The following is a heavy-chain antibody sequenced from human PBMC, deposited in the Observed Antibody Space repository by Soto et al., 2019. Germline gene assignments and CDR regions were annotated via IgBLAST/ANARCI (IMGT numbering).Heavy chain of an antibody. J-gene: IGHJ5*02. CDR1: GGTFSIYT. CDR3: ARSGSYENWFDP. V-gene: IGHV1-69*02. Sequence: QVQLVQSGAEVKKPGSSVKVSCKASGGTFSIYTITWVRQVPGQGLEWMGRIIPVLGVANYAQRFQGRVTITADKSTSTTYMELRSLRSEDTAVYCWARSGSYENWFDPWGQGTLVTVSS. CDR2: IIPVLGVA. D-gene: IGHD1-26*01.